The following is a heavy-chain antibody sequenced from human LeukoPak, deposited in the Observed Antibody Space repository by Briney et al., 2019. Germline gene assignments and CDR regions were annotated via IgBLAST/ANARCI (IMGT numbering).Heavy chain of an antibody. D-gene: IGHD2-2*01. V-gene: IGHV3-48*03. CDR3: ARVRYQLPYS. CDR2: ISSSGSTI. Sequence: GGSLRPSCAASGFTFSTYEMNWVCQAPGKGLEWLSYISSSGSTIYYADSVKGRFTISRDNAKNSLYLQMNSLRAEDTAVYYRARVRYQLPYSWGQGTLVTVSS. J-gene: IGHJ4*02. CDR1: GFTFSTYE.